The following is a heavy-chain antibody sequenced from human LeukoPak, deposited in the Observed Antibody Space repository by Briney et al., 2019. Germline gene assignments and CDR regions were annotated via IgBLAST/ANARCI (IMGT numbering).Heavy chain of an antibody. D-gene: IGHD2-8*02. J-gene: IGHJ5*02. CDR1: GGSFSGYY. V-gene: IGHV4-34*01. CDR3: ARKGWWYNWFDP. Sequence: SETLSLTCAVYGGSFSGYYWSWLRQPPGKGLEWIGEINHSGSTNYNPPLKSRVTISVDTSKNQFSLKLSSVTAADTAVYYCARKGWWYNWFDPWGQGTLVTVSS. CDR2: INHSGST.